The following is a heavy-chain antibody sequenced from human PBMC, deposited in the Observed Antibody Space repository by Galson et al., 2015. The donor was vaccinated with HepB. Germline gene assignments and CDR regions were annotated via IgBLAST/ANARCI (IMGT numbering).Heavy chain of an antibody. CDR3: ARTSVQGVRGY. CDR1: GYTFTGYG. J-gene: IGHJ4*02. D-gene: IGHD3-10*01. V-gene: IGHV1-18*01. CDR2: ISAYNGNT. Sequence: SVKVSCKASGYTFTGYGISWVRQAPVQGLEWMGWISAYNGNTNYAQKLQGRVTMTTDTSTSTAYMELRSLRSDDTAVYYCARTSVQGVRGYWGQGILVTVSS.